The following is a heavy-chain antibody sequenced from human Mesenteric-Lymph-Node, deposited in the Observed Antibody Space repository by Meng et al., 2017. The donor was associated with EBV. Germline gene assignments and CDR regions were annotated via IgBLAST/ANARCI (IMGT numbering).Heavy chain of an antibody. J-gene: IGHJ5*02. CDR3: ARLTTVTPNWFDP. CDR1: GYTSTSNA. Sequence: QQPQSGAEVKKPGASVKVSCKASGYTSTSNAMHSVRQAPGQRLEWMGRINPDSGGTNYAQKFQGRVTMTRDTSISTAYMELSGLRSDDTAVYYCARLTTVTPNWFDPWGQGTLVTVSS. CDR2: INPDSGGT. V-gene: IGHV1-2*06. D-gene: IGHD4-17*01.